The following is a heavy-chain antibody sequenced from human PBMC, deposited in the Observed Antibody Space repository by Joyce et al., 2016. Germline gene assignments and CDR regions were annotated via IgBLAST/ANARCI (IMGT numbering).Heavy chain of an antibody. J-gene: IGHJ4*02. CDR1: GYNFGGYF. CDR3: ARGKGSGAALTY. Sequence: QVQLVQSGTAVKKPGASVKVSCKATGYNFGGYFMHWVLQAPGQGLEGMGRTNPNSGSTDVAQKLQGRDTMTWDTATTTAYMELSRPKHDYTAVYFCARGKGSGAALTYWGQGTLVSVSS. V-gene: IGHV1-2*06. D-gene: IGHD1-26*01. CDR2: TNPNSGST.